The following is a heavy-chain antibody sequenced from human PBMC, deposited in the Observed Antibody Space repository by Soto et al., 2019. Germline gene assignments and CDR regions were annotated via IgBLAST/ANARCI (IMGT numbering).Heavy chain of an antibody. CDR2: ISYEGSHT. D-gene: IGHD2-15*01. Sequence: QVQLVESGGGVVQPGRSLRLSCAASGFIFSSYGMHWVRQAPGKGLEWVAVISYEGSHTYYADSVKGRFTITRDNYKNPLYLQMHSLRPEDTAVYYCAKEVHCGGGSCSWSEGFEYWGQGNLLTVSS. CDR3: AKEVHCGGGSCSWSEGFEY. CDR1: GFIFSSYG. J-gene: IGHJ4*02. V-gene: IGHV3-30*18.